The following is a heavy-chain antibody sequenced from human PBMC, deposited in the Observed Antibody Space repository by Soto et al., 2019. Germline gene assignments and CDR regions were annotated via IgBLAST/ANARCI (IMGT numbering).Heavy chain of an antibody. CDR3: VKGPWGGWSTSFDY. CDR1: GFTFSSYA. J-gene: IGHJ4*02. CDR2: ISSNGGST. V-gene: IGHV3-64D*06. D-gene: IGHD6-19*01. Sequence: EVQLVESGGGLVQPGGSLRLSCSASGFTFSSYAMHWVRQAPGKGLEYVSAISSNGGSTYYADSVKGRFTISRDNSKNTLYLQMSSLRAEDTAVYYCVKGPWGGWSTSFDYWGQGTLVTVSS.